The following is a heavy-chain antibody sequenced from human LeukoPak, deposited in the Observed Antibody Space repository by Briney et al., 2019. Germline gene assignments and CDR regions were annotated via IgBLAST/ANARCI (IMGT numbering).Heavy chain of an antibody. CDR3: AREADSSGWYYFDY. CDR1: GFTFSSYW. Sequence: PGGSLRLSCAASGFTFSSYWMSWVRQAPGKGLEWVANIKQDGSEKYYVDSVKGRFTISRDNAKISLYLQMNSLRAEDTAVYYCAREADSSGWYYFDYWGQGTLVTVSS. V-gene: IGHV3-7*03. CDR2: IKQDGSEK. J-gene: IGHJ4*02. D-gene: IGHD6-19*01.